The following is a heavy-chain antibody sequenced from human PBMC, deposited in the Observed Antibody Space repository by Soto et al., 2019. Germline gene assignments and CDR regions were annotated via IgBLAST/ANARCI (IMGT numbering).Heavy chain of an antibody. D-gene: IGHD2-2*01. CDR2: ISSSGSTI. Sequence: EVQLVESGGGLVQPGGSLRLSCAASGFTFSSYEMNWVRQAPGKGLEGVSYISSSGSTIYYADSVKGRFTISRDNAKNSLYLQMNSLRAEDTAVYYCARVDPCSSTSCDPHDAFDIWGQGTMVTVSS. CDR1: GFTFSSYE. J-gene: IGHJ3*02. CDR3: ARVDPCSSTSCDPHDAFDI. V-gene: IGHV3-48*03.